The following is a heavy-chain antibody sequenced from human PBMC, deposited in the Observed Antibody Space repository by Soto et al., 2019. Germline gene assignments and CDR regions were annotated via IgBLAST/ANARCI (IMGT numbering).Heavy chain of an antibody. J-gene: IGHJ5*02. D-gene: IGHD6-13*01. V-gene: IGHV4-34*01. CDR2: INHSGST. CDR1: VGSFSGYY. CDR3: ERKQQLVLWFEA. Sequence: PSETLSLTCAVYVGSFSGYYWSLIRQRPGKGLECIGEINHSGSTNYNKSLKSRVTISVDASKHKFSLKLSSVTAADTAVYYCERKQQLVLWFEAWGQGTLVTVSS.